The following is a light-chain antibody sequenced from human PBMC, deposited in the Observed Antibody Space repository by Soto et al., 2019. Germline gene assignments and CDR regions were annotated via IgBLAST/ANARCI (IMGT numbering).Light chain of an antibody. CDR1: QSIRNY. CDR2: GAS. J-gene: IGKJ3*01. Sequence: DIPMTQSPSSLSASVGDRVTITCRASQSIRNYLNWYQQKPGKDPNLLIYGASSLQSGVSSRFSGSGSETDFTLTINNLQPEDFATYYCQQSYTAVFTFGPGTKVDIK. V-gene: IGKV1-39*01. CDR3: QQSYTAVFT.